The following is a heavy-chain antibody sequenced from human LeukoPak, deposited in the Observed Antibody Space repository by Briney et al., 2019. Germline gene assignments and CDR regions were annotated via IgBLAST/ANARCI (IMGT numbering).Heavy chain of an antibody. Sequence: GGSLRLSCAASGFTFSSFSMNWVRQAPGKGLEWVSYIRSSGTSTDYTGSVKGRFTISRDNAKNSLYLQMNSLRAEDTAVYYCARMNYVSSGWGAPFDCWGQGTLLTVSS. V-gene: IGHV3-48*04. J-gene: IGHJ4*02. CDR3: ARMNYVSSGWGAPFDC. D-gene: IGHD1-7*01. CDR1: GFTFSSFS. CDR2: IRSSGTST.